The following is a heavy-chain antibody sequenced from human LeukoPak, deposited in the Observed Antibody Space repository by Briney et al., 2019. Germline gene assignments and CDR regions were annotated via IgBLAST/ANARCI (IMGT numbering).Heavy chain of an antibody. J-gene: IGHJ4*02. V-gene: IGHV1-2*02. D-gene: IGHD2-15*01. CDR1: GYTFTGYY. CDR2: INPNSGGT. CDR3: ASGLGYCSGGSCYLLDY. Sequence: ASVKVSCKASGYTFTGYYMHWVRQAPGQGLEWMGWINPNSGGTNYAQKFQGRVTMTRDTSISTAYMELSRLRSDDTAVYYCASGLGYCSGGSCYLLDYWGQGTLVTVSS.